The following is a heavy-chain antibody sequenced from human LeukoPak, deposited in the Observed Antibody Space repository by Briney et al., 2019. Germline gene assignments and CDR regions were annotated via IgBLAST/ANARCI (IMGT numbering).Heavy chain of an antibody. CDR1: GGSISSYY. D-gene: IGHD2-15*01. J-gene: IGHJ4*02. CDR2: IYYSGST. Sequence: SETLSLTCTVSGGSISSYYWSWIRQPPGKGLEWIGYIYYSGSTNYNPSLKSRVTISVDTSKNQFSLKLSSVTAADTAVYYCSGGSWGGFDYWGQGTLVTVSS. CDR3: SGGSWGGFDY. V-gene: IGHV4-59*08.